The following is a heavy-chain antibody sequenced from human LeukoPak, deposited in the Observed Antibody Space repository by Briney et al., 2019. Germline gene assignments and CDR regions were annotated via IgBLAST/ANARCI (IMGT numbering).Heavy chain of an antibody. CDR1: GGSISSSSYY. J-gene: IGHJ5*02. Sequence: SETLSLTCTVSGGSISSSSYYWGWIRQPPGKGLEWIGSIYYSGSTYYNPSLKSRVTISVDTSKNQFSLKLSSVTAADTAVYYCVRTDVDTAMGNNWFDPCGQGTLVTVSS. CDR3: VRTDVDTAMGNNWFDP. CDR2: IYYSGST. D-gene: IGHD5-18*01. V-gene: IGHV4-39*01.